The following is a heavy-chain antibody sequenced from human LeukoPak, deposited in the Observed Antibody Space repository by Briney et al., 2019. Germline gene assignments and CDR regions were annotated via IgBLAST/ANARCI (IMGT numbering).Heavy chain of an antibody. D-gene: IGHD6-13*01. J-gene: IGHJ4*02. V-gene: IGHV5-10-1*01. CDR1: GYSFTSYW. CDR2: IAPSDSYT. CDR3: ARLPGSGSWSFDY. Sequence: GESLQISCKGSGYSFTSYWISWVRQMPGKGLEWMGRIAPSDSYTNYSPSFQGHVTISVDKSISTAYLQWSSLKASDTAMYYCARLPGSGSWSFDYWGQGTLVTVSS.